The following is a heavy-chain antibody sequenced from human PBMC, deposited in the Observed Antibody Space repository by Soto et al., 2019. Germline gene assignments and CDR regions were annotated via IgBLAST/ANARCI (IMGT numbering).Heavy chain of an antibody. CDR2: ISSSSSYI. Sequence: GGSLRLSCAASGFTFSSYSMNWVRQAPGKGLEWVSSISSSSSYIYYADSVKGRFTISRDNAKNSLYLQMNSLRAEDTAVYYCARDLPVGIRVHSSSPPIDWGQGTLVTVSS. D-gene: IGHD6-13*01. V-gene: IGHV3-21*01. CDR3: ARDLPVGIRVHSSSPPID. CDR1: GFTFSSYS. J-gene: IGHJ4*02.